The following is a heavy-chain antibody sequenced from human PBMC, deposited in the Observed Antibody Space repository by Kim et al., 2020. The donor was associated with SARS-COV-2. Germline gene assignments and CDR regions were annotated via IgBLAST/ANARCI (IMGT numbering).Heavy chain of an antibody. CDR2: ISWNSGSI. J-gene: IGHJ6*03. CDR1: GFTFGDYA. D-gene: IGHD6-13*01. CDR3: AKDMGPPIAAAGWGYMDV. Sequence: GGSLRLSCAASGFTFGDYAMHWVRQAPGKGLEWVSGISWNSGSIGYADSVKGRFTISRDNAKNSLYLQMNSLRAEDTALYYCAKDMGPPIAAAGWGYMDVWGKGTTVTVSS. V-gene: IGHV3-9*01.